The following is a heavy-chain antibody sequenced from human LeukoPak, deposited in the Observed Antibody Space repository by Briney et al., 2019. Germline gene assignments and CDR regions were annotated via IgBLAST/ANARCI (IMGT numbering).Heavy chain of an antibody. CDR3: ARAPHFFDARGSRYYFDS. Sequence: SETLSLTCAVYGGSFSGYYWSWIRQPPGKGLEWIGEINHSGSTNYNPSLKSRVTISVDTSKNQFSLHLSSVTAADTAVYYCARAPHFFDARGSRYYFDSWGQGVLVTVSS. J-gene: IGHJ4*02. V-gene: IGHV4-34*01. CDR1: GGSFSGYY. D-gene: IGHD3-10*01. CDR2: INHSGST.